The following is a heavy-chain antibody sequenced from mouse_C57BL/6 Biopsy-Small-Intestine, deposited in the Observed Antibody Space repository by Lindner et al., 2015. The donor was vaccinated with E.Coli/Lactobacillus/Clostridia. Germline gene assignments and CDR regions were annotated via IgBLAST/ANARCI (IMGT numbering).Heavy chain of an antibody. Sequence: EVQLQESGAELVRPGSSVKMSCKTSGYTFTSHGINWVKQRPGQGLEWIGYIYIGNGYTEYNEKFKGKATLTSDTSSSTAYMRLSSLTSEDSAIYFCARAYYYGSSYEYFDYWGQGTTLTVSS. J-gene: IGHJ2*01. V-gene: IGHV1-58*01. CDR3: ARAYYYGSSYEYFDY. D-gene: IGHD1-1*01. CDR2: IYIGNGYT. CDR1: GYTFTSHG.